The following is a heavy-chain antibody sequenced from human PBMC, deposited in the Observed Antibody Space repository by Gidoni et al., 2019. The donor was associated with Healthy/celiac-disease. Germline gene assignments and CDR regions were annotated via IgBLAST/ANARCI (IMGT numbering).Heavy chain of an antibody. Sequence: QVQLQQWGAGLLKPSETLSLTCAVYGGSFSGYYWSWIRQPPGKGLEWIGEINHSGSTNYNPSLKSRVTISVDTSKNQFSLKLSSVTAADTAVYYCARGGAFGYNWNYYYGMDVWGQGTTVTVSS. CDR1: GGSFSGYY. V-gene: IGHV4-34*01. CDR3: ARGGAFGYNWNYYYGMDV. J-gene: IGHJ6*02. CDR2: INHSGST. D-gene: IGHD1-20*01.